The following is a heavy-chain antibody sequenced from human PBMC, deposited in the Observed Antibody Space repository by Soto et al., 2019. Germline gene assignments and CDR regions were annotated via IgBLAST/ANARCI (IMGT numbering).Heavy chain of an antibody. V-gene: IGHV2-5*02. CDR2: IYWDDDK. J-gene: IGHJ6*03. CDR3: AHSGSYYRTGGMDV. CDR1: GFSLSTSGVG. Sequence: GSGPTLVNPTQTLRLTCTFSGFSLSTSGVGVGWIRQPPGKALEWLALIYWDDDKRYSPSLKSRLTITKDTSKNQVVPTMTNMDPVDTATYYCAHSGSYYRTGGMDVWGKGTTVTVSS. D-gene: IGHD3-10*01.